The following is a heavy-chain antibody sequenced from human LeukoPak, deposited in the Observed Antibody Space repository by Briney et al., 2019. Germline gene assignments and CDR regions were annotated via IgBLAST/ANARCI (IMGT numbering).Heavy chain of an antibody. CDR3: TTEQTGYSSGWYKGGFDY. Sequence: GGSLRLSCAASGFTFSNAWMSWVRQAPRKGLEWIGRIKSKTDGGTTDYAAPVKGRFTISRDDSKNTLYLQMNSLKTEDTAVYYCTTEQTGYSSGWYKGGFDYWGQGTLVTVSS. V-gene: IGHV3-15*01. D-gene: IGHD6-19*01. CDR2: IKSKTDGGTT. CDR1: GFTFSNAW. J-gene: IGHJ4*02.